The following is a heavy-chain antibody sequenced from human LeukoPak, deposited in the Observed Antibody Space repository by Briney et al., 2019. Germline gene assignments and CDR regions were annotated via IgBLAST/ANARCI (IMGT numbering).Heavy chain of an antibody. CDR3: ARGKDYGDKSAFDI. D-gene: IGHD4-17*01. Sequence: GGSLRLSCAASGFTFSSYEMNWVRQAPGKEPEWISYISSSGSLVYYADSVKGRFTVSRDNSKNMLFLQMTSLRAGDTAVYYCARGKDYGDKSAFDIWGQGTMVTVSS. V-gene: IGHV3-48*03. CDR2: ISSSGSLV. J-gene: IGHJ3*02. CDR1: GFTFSSYE.